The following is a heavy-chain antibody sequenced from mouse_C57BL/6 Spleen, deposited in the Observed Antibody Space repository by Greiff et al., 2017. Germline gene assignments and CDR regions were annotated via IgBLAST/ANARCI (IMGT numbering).Heavy chain of an antibody. CDR2: IDPADGET. CDR1: GFNIKDYY. J-gene: IGHJ2*01. V-gene: IGHV14-2*01. Sequence: EVKLMESGAELVKPGASVKLSCTASGFNIKDYYMHWVKQRTEQGLEWIGRIDPADGETKSAPKFPGQATITAAPSSNPAYRQGSGQTSEGTAVDDWAGRDYGSSFFDYGGQGTTLTGSA. CDR3: AGRDYGSSFFDY. D-gene: IGHD1-1*01.